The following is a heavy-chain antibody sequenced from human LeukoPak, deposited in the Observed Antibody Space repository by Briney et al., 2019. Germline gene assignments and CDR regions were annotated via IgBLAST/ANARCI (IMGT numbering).Heavy chain of an antibody. V-gene: IGHV3-23*01. J-gene: IGHJ3*02. D-gene: IGHD1-14*01. CDR3: VNGYQESTRTILDAFDM. CDR1: GFTFNNHV. Sequence: GGSLRLSCATSGFTFNNHVMNWVRQAPGKGLQWVSSISGSGFTYYPDSVKGRFIISRDSSNNTLFLQMNSLRAQDSALYFCVNGYQESTRTILDAFDMWGQGTVVIVSS. CDR2: ISGSGFT.